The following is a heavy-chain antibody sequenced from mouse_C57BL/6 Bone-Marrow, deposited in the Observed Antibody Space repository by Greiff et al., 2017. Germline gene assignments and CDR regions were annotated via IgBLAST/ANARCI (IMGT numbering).Heavy chain of an antibody. V-gene: IGHV5-6*01. CDR3: ARLKGYLDY. CDR2: ISSGGSYT. CDR1: GFTFSSYG. J-gene: IGHJ2*01. Sequence: EVKVVESGGDLVKPGGSLKLSCAASGFTFSSYGMSWVRQTPDKRLEWVATISSGGSYTYYPDSVKGRFTISRDNAKNTLYLQMSSLKSEDTAMYYCARLKGYLDYGGQGTTLTVSS. D-gene: IGHD1-3*01.